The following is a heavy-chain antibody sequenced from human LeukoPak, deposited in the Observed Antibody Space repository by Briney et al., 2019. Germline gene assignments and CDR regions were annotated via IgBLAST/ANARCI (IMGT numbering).Heavy chain of an antibody. J-gene: IGHJ4*02. V-gene: IGHV3-43D*03. CDR1: GFTFDDYA. CDR3: AKDSSGYYWDY. CDR2: ISWDGGST. D-gene: IGHD3-22*01. Sequence: GGSLRLSCAASGFTFDDYAMHWVRQAPGKGLEWVSLISWDGGSTYYADSVKGRFTISRDNSKNSLYLQMNSLRAEDTALYDCAKDSSGYYWDYWGQGTLVTVSS.